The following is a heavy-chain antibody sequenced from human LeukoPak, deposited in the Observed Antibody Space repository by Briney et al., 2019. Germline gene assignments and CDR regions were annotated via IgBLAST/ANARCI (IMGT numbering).Heavy chain of an antibody. CDR3: AKVGSSWYHTYYFDY. D-gene: IGHD6-13*01. CDR2: ISGSGGST. CDR1: GFTFSSYG. J-gene: IGHJ4*02. V-gene: IGHV3-23*01. Sequence: PGGSLRLSCAASGFTFSSYGMSWVRQAPGKGLEWVSAISGSGGSTYYADSVKGRFTISRDNSKNTLYLQMNSLRAEDTAVYYCAKVGSSWYHTYYFDYWGQGTLVTVSS.